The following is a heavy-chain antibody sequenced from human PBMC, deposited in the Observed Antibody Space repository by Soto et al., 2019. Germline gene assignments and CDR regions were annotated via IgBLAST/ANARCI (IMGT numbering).Heavy chain of an antibody. CDR2: ISNTGSTK. CDR1: GFSFSDYY. V-gene: IGHV3-11*01. CDR3: ARDYYGDYILDY. J-gene: IGHJ4*02. Sequence: QVQLVESGGGLVKPGGSLRLSCVVPGFSFSDYYMSWIRQAPGKGLEWISYISNTGSTKYYADSVKGRFTISRDNAKNSLYLQMNSLRGEDTAVYYCARDYYGDYILDYWGQGTLVTVSS. D-gene: IGHD4-17*01.